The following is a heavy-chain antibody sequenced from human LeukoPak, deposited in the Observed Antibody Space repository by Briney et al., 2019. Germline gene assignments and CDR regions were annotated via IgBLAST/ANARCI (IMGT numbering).Heavy chain of an antibody. CDR1: GYTFTGYY. V-gene: IGHV1-2*02. Sequence: GASVKVSCKASGYTFTGYYMHWVRQAPGQGLEWMGWINPNSGGTNYAQKFQGRVTMTTDMSTSTVYMELSSLRSEDTAVYYCARRLSSGDAFDIWGQGTMVTVSS. CDR2: INPNSGGT. J-gene: IGHJ3*02. CDR3: ARRLSSGDAFDI. D-gene: IGHD6-19*01.